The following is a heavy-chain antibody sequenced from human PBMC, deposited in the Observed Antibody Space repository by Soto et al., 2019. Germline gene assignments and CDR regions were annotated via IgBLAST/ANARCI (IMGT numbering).Heavy chain of an antibody. Sequence: GGSLRLSCTTSGFIFSSYAMSWVRQAPGKGLEWVSAIGGDGVGTYYADSVKGRFTISRDNSKNTLFLQMNSLRAEDTAVYYCAKGSRAGRPYYFDYWGQGTLVTVSS. J-gene: IGHJ4*02. V-gene: IGHV3-23*01. CDR2: IGGDGVGT. CDR1: GFIFSSYA. CDR3: AKGSRAGRPYYFDY. D-gene: IGHD6-6*01.